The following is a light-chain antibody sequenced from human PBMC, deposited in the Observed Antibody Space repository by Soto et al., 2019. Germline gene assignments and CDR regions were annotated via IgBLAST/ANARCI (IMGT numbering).Light chain of an antibody. CDR1: QSVGSD. Sequence: EIVMTQSPATLSVSSGEIATLSCRASQSVGSDLAWYQQKPGQPPRLLIFGASTRATGIPARFSGSGSGTEFTLTISSLQSEDFAVYFCQQYNSWPPYTFGQGTKLEIK. CDR2: GAS. V-gene: IGKV3-15*01. J-gene: IGKJ2*01. CDR3: QQYNSWPPYT.